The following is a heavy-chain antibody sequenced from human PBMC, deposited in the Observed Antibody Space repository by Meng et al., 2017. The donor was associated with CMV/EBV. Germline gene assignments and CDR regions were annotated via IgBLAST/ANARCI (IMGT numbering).Heavy chain of an antibody. CDR1: GGTFSSYA. Sequence: SVKVSCKASGGTFSSYAISEVRQAPGQGLEWMGGIVPILGIANYAQKFQGRVTITADKSTSTAYMELSSLRSEDTAVYYCARIYCSSTSCYRDYYYGMDVWGQGTTVTVSS. V-gene: IGHV1-69*10. J-gene: IGHJ6*02. CDR3: ARIYCSSTSCYRDYYYGMDV. CDR2: IVPILGIA. D-gene: IGHD2-2*01.